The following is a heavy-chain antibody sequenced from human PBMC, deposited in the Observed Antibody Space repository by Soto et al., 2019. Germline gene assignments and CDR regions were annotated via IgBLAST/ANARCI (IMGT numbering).Heavy chain of an antibody. J-gene: IGHJ6*02. CDR3: TLGGSGNSDYYYGMDV. CDR2: INHSGST. V-gene: IGHV4-34*01. D-gene: IGHD3-10*01. CDR1: GGSFSGYY. Sequence: PSETRSLTCAVYGGSFSGYYWSWIRPPPGKGLEWIGEINHSGSTNYNPSLKSRVTISVDTSKNQFSLKLSSVTAADTAVYYCTLGGSGNSDYYYGMDVRGQGTTVTVSS.